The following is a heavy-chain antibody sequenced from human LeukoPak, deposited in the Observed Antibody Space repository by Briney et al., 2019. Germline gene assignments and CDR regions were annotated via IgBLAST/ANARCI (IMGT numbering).Heavy chain of an antibody. CDR3: ARDNWSYSNYYFDS. D-gene: IGHD4-11*01. Sequence: GASVKVSCKASGYTFTGYYMHWVRQAPGQGLEWMGWINPNSGGTNYAQKFQGRVTMTRDTSISTAYMELSRLRSDDTAVYYCARDNWSYSNYYFDSWGQGTLVTVSS. CDR1: GYTFTGYY. V-gene: IGHV1-2*02. CDR2: INPNSGGT. J-gene: IGHJ4*02.